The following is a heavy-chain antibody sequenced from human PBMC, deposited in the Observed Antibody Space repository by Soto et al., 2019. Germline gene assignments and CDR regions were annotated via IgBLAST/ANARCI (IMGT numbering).Heavy chain of an antibody. Sequence: QVQLQESGPGLVKPSQTLSLTCTVSGGSISSGGYYWSWIRQHPGKGLEWIGYIYYSGSTYYNPSLKSRVTISVDTSKNQFSRKLSSVTAADTAVYYCARDHMVRGAQLNYRGWFDPWGQGTLVTVSS. J-gene: IGHJ5*02. D-gene: IGHD3-10*01. CDR1: GGSISSGGYY. CDR2: IYYSGST. V-gene: IGHV4-31*03. CDR3: ARDHMVRGAQLNYRGWFDP.